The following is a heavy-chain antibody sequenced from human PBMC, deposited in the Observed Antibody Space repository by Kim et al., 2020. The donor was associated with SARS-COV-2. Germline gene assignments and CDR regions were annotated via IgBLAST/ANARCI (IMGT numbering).Heavy chain of an antibody. V-gene: IGHV4-31*11. J-gene: IGHJ6*01. CDR1: GGSISSGGYY. D-gene: IGHD3-10*01. CDR2: IWHSGST. Sequence: SETLSLTCAVSGGSISSGGYYWTWIRQHPGKGLEWIGNIWHSGSTYYNPSLKSRVTISVDTSKNQFSLNLSSLTAADTAVYYFAREGTGLGRYFALGYYG. CDR3: AREGTGLGRYFALGYYG.